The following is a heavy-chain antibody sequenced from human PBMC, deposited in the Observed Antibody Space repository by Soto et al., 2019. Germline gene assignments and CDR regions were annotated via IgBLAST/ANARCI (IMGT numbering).Heavy chain of an antibody. Sequence: PGESLKISCKGSGYSFAGYWITWVRQKPGKGLEWMGRIDPSDSQTYYSPSFRGHVTISATKSISTAYLQWSSLKASDTAMYYCARQGSPGPFDIWGQGTMVTVSS. D-gene: IGHD1-26*01. CDR1: GYSFAGYW. CDR2: IDPSDSQT. V-gene: IGHV5-10-1*01. CDR3: ARQGSPGPFDI. J-gene: IGHJ3*02.